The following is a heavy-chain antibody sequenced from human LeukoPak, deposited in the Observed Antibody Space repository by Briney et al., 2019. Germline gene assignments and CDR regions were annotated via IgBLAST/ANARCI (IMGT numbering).Heavy chain of an antibody. J-gene: IGHJ4*02. Sequence: ASVKVSCKASGYTFTDYYIHWVRQATGQGLEWMGWMNPNSGNTGYAQKFQGRVTMTRNTSISTAYMELSSLRSEDMAVYYCARGSCSSTSCYLDYWGQGTLVTVSS. V-gene: IGHV1-8*02. CDR1: GYTFTDYY. CDR2: MNPNSGNT. D-gene: IGHD2-2*01. CDR3: ARGSCSSTSCYLDY.